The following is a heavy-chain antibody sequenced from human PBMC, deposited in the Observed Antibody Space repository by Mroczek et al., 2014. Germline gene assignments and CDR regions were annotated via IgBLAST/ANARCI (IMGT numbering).Heavy chain of an antibody. D-gene: IGHD3-3*01. CDR2: IYYSGST. CDR1: GGSISSGGYY. Sequence: QVQLVQSGPGLVKPSQTLSLTCTVSGGSISSGGYYWSWIRQHPGKGLEWIGYIYYSGSTYYNPSLKSRVTISVDTSKNQFSLKLSSVTAADTAVYYCARSKITIFGVVTQNWFDPWGQGTLVTVSS. V-gene: IGHV4-31*03. CDR3: ARSKITIFGVVTQNWFDP. J-gene: IGHJ5*02.